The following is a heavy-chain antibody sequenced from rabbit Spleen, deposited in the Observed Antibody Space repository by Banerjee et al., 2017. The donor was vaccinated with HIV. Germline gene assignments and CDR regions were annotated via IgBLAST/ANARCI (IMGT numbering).Heavy chain of an antibody. D-gene: IGHD4-1*01. CDR1: GFDFSGYG. V-gene: IGHV1S45*01. J-gene: IGHJ4*01. Sequence: QEQLVESGGGLVQPGGSLKLSCNASGFDFSGYGVSWVRQAPGKGLEWIACINTATGKPVYATWAKGRFTISTTSSTTVTLQMTSLTAADTATYFCARDLAGAIGWNFYLWGQGTLVTVS. CDR3: ARDLAGAIGWNFYL. CDR2: INTATGKP.